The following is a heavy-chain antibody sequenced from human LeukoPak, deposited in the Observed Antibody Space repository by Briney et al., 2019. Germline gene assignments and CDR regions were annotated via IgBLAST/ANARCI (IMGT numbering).Heavy chain of an antibody. CDR3: ARVGGGDTAMVTLIYFDY. D-gene: IGHD5-18*01. CDR1: GYTFTSYA. V-gene: IGHV1-3*01. CDR2: INAGNGNT. J-gene: IGHJ4*02. Sequence: ASVKVSCKASGYTFTSYAMHWVRQAPGQRLEWMGWINAGNGNTKYSQKFQGRVTITRDTSASTAYMELSSLRSEDTAVYYCARVGGGDTAMVTLIYFDYWGQGTLVTVSS.